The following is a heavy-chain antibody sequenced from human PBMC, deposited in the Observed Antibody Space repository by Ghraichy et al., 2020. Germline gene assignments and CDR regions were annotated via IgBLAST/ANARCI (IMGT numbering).Heavy chain of an antibody. J-gene: IGHJ4*02. CDR3: AKARHFDWLLYPWVVY. CDR1: GFTFSSYA. V-gene: IGHV3-23*01. Sequence: GGSLRLSCAASGFTFSSYAMSWVRQAPGKGLEWVSAISGSGGSTYYADSVKGRFTISRDNSKNTLYLQMNSLRAEDTAVYYCAKARHFDWLLYPWVVYWGQGTLVTVSS. D-gene: IGHD3-9*01. CDR2: ISGSGGST.